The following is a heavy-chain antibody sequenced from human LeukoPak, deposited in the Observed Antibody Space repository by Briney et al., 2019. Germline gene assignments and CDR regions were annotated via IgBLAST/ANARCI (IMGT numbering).Heavy chain of an antibody. D-gene: IGHD4-17*01. CDR1: GYTFTSYA. Sequence: ASVTVSCTASGYTFTSYAMHWVRQAPGQRLEWMGWINAGNGNTKYSQKFQGRVTITRDTSASTAYMELSSLRSEDTAVYYCATLTTVRNGLFDYWGQGTLVTVSS. CDR3: ATLTTVRNGLFDY. J-gene: IGHJ4*02. V-gene: IGHV1-3*01. CDR2: INAGNGNT.